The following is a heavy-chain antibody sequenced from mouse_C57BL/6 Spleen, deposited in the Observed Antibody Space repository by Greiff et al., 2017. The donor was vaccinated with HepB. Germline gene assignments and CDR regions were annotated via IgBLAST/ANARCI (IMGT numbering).Heavy chain of an antibody. CDR2: IDPETGGT. Sequence: QVQLQQSGAELVRPGASVTLSRKASGYTFTDYEMHWVKQTPVHGLEWIGAIDPETGGTAYNQKFKGKAILTADKSSSTAYMELRSLTSEDSAVYYCTNYYGSSYRYFDYWGQGTTLTVSS. CDR1: GYTFTDYE. CDR3: TNYYGSSYRYFDY. J-gene: IGHJ2*01. V-gene: IGHV1-15*01. D-gene: IGHD1-1*01.